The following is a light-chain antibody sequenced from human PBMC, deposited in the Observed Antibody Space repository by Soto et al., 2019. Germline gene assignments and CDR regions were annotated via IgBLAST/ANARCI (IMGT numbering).Light chain of an antibody. Sequence: QSALTQPASVSGSPGQSITISCTVASSDVGSFHLVSWYQHHPGKAPKLMIYGVTNRPSGVSYRFSGSKSGNTASLTISGLQAEDEADYYCNSFAGSRGYVFGTGTKVTVL. J-gene: IGLJ1*01. CDR2: GVT. CDR1: SSDVGSFHL. CDR3: NSFAGSRGYV. V-gene: IGLV2-23*02.